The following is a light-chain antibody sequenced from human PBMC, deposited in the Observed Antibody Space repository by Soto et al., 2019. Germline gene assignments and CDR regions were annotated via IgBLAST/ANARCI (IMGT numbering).Light chain of an antibody. J-gene: IGKJ1*01. Sequence: EMVLTQSPATLSLSPGERAPLSFRASQSVATYVAWYQQKPGQAPRLLIYDAFNRATGTPARFSGSGSGTDFTLTISSLQAEDVAVYYCQQYYSTPPITFGQGTKVDIK. CDR3: QQYYSTPPIT. CDR2: DAF. CDR1: QSVATY. V-gene: IGKV3-11*01.